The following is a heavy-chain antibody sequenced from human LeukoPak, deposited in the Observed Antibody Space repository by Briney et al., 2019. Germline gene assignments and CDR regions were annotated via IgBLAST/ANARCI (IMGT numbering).Heavy chain of an antibody. CDR2: IDPDSGGT. Sequence: GASVRVSCKTSGYTSTGYYLHWVRQAPGQGLEWMGRIDPDSGGTHYAQKFQVRVTVTRDTSITTVYMELSGLTSDDTAVYYCARVPGPYTTSRFDYWGQGTLVTVSS. V-gene: IGHV1-2*02. D-gene: IGHD2-2*02. CDR3: ARVPGPYTTSRFDY. J-gene: IGHJ4*02. CDR1: GYTSTGYY.